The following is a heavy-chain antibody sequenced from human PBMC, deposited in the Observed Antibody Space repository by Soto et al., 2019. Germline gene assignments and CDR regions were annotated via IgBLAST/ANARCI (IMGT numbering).Heavy chain of an antibody. J-gene: IGHJ3*01. CDR3: ASDHIVGVTGHGGVDV. Sequence: QVHLQQSGPGLVRPSQTLSLACTVSGGSISSGTHYWSWIRQTPGQGLEFIGHVYFSGSAYYKAFHEGRFNISIVTSKEHLSLTLDSVAAADTAIYFCASDHIVGVTGHGGVDVWGPGKVVIVSS. CDR2: VYFSGSA. CDR1: GGSISSGTHY. V-gene: IGHV4-30-4*08. D-gene: IGHD1-26*01.